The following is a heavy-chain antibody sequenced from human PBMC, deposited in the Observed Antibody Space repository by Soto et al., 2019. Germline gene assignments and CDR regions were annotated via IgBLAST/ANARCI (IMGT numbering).Heavy chain of an antibody. Sequence: SLRLSCAASGFTFDDYAMHWVRQAPGKGLEWVSGISWNSGSIGYADSVKGRFTISRDNAKNSLYLQMNSLRAEDTALYYCAKGALRFLEWLSYFDYWGQGTLVTSPQ. CDR3: AKGALRFLEWLSYFDY. J-gene: IGHJ4*02. D-gene: IGHD3-3*01. CDR2: ISWNSGSI. CDR1: GFTFDDYA. V-gene: IGHV3-9*01.